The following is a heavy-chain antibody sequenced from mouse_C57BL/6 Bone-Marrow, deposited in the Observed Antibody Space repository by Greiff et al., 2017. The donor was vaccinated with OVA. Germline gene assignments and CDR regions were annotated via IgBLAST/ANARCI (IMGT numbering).Heavy chain of an antibody. V-gene: IGHV5-6*02. CDR1: GFTFSSYG. D-gene: IGHD1-1*01. Sequence: DVKLVESGGDLVKPGGSLKLSCAASGFTFSSYGMSWVRQTPDKRLEWVATISSGGSYTYYPDSVKGRFTISRDNAKNTLYLQMSSLKSEDTAMYYCARPYGSSYPYAMDYWGQGTSVTVSS. J-gene: IGHJ4*01. CDR2: ISSGGSYT. CDR3: ARPYGSSYPYAMDY.